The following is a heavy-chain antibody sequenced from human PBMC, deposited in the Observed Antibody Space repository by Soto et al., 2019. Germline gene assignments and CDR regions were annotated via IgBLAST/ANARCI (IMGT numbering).Heavy chain of an antibody. D-gene: IGHD2-8*02. CDR1: GGSFSGYY. V-gene: IGHV4-34*01. Sequence: QVQLQQWGAGLLKPSETLSLTCAVYGGSFSGYYWTWIRQPPGTGLEWIGEINHSGSTNYNPSLTXRXTXSXXTSKNQLSLKLTSVTAADTAVYYCARDKITGLFDYWGQGTLVTVAS. J-gene: IGHJ4*02. CDR2: INHSGST. CDR3: ARDKITGLFDY.